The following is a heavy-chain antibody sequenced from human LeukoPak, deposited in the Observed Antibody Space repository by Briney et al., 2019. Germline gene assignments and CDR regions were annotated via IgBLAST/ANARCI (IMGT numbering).Heavy chain of an antibody. Sequence: ASVKVSCKASGYTFTSYGISWVRQAPGQRLEWMGWISAYNGNTNYAQKLQGRVTMTTDTSTSTAYMELRSLRSDDTAVYYCARDGQFEYYDSSGYRVWGQGTLVTVSS. V-gene: IGHV1-18*01. CDR3: ARDGQFEYYDSSGYRV. CDR1: GYTFTSYG. CDR2: ISAYNGNT. D-gene: IGHD3-22*01. J-gene: IGHJ4*02.